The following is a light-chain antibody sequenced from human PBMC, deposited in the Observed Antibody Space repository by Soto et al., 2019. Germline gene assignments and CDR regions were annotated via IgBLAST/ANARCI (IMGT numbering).Light chain of an antibody. CDR3: QQYGSSPFT. J-gene: IGKJ4*01. CDR1: QSITSGY. CDR2: DAS. V-gene: IGKV3D-20*01. Sequence: EVVLTQSPVTLSLSPGERATLSCGASQSITSGYLAWYQQKPELSPRLLIYDASNRATGIPDRFIGGVSGTDFTLTISRLEPEDFATYYCQQYGSSPFTFGGGTRVEIK.